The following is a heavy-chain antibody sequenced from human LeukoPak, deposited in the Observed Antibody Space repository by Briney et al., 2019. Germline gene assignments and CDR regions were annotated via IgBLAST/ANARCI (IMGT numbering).Heavy chain of an antibody. CDR1: EYTFSNFW. V-gene: IGHV5-51*01. D-gene: IGHD5-18*01. CDR2: VYPGDSDT. J-gene: IGHJ5*02. CDR3: ARLSDTTS. Sequence: GESLKISCKGSEYTFSNFWIAWVRQMPGKGLEWMGSVYPGDSDTRYSPSFQGQVTISADKSLATASLLWSSVKASDTAMYFCARLSDTTSWGQGTLVTVSS.